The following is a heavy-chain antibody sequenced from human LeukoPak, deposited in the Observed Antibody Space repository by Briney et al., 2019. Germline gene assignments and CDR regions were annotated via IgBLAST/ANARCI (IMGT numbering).Heavy chain of an antibody. CDR3: ARHYGP. V-gene: IGHV4-39*01. J-gene: IGHJ5*02. CDR1: GFTFSNYW. CDR2: IYDSGST. Sequence: GSLRLSCAASGFTFSNYWMTWVRQAPGKGLEWTGSIYDSGSTYYNPSLKSRVTISVDTSKNQFSLKLNSVTAADTAVYYCARHYGPWGQGTLVTVSS. D-gene: IGHD3-10*01.